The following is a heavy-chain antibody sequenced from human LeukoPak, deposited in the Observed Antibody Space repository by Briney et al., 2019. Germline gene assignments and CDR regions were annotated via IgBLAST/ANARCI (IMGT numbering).Heavy chain of an antibody. CDR1: GYTFTSYG. CDR2: ISAYNGNT. Sequence: ASVKVSCKASGYTFTSYGISWVRQAPGQGLEWMGWISAYNGNTNYAQELQGRVTMTTDTSTSTAYMELRSLRSDDTAVYYCARVGQWLVRGAFDIWGQGTMVTVSS. CDR3: ARVGQWLVRGAFDI. V-gene: IGHV1-18*04. D-gene: IGHD6-19*01. J-gene: IGHJ3*02.